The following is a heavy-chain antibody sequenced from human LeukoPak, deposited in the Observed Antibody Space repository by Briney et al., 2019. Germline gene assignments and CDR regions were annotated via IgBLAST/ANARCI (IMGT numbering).Heavy chain of an antibody. CDR2: INHSGST. V-gene: IGHV4-34*01. D-gene: IGHD5-18*01. J-gene: IGHJ5*02. CDR1: GGSFSGYY. Sequence: KPSENLSLNCAVYGGSFSGYYWSWIRQPPGKGLEWIGEINHSGSTNYNPALKSRVTISVDTSNNQFSLKLSSVTAADTAVYYCARGRGYSYGFCWFDPWGQGTLVTVSS. CDR3: ARGRGYSYGFCWFDP.